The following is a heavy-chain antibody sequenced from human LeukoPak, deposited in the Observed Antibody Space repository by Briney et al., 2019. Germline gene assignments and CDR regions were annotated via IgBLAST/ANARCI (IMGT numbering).Heavy chain of an antibody. CDR2: MSHDGTTK. CDR1: GFTFSRYG. CDR3: ARVALEWLLYAAFDI. Sequence: GRSLRLSCAASGFTFSRYGMHWVRQAPGKGLEWVAVMSHDGTTKYYADSVEGRFTISRDNSRNTVYLQMNSLRVDDTAVYYCARVALEWLLYAAFDIWGQGTTVTVSS. J-gene: IGHJ3*02. V-gene: IGHV3-30-3*01. D-gene: IGHD3-3*01.